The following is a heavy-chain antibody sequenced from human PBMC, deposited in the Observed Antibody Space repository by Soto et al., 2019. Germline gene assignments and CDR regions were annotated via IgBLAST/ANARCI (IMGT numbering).Heavy chain of an antibody. D-gene: IGHD3-10*01. CDR3: ARFYASGSYPYDY. J-gene: IGHJ4*02. CDR2: ISAYNGNT. Sequence: ASVKVSCKASGYTFTTYGISWVRQAPGQGLEWMGCISAYNGNTNYAQNLQGRVTMTTDTSTSTAYMELRSLGSDDTAVYYCARFYASGSYPYDYWGQGTLVTVSS. CDR1: GYTFTTYG. V-gene: IGHV1-18*01.